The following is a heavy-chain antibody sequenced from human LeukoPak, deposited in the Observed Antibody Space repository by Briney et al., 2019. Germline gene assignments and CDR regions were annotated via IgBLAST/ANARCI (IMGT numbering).Heavy chain of an antibody. CDR2: INSDGSST. CDR1: GFTFSSYW. D-gene: IGHD6-19*01. CDR3: AREPAARGGRSIAVADDAFDI. Sequence: PGGSLRLSCAASGFTFSSYWMHWVRHAPGKGLVWVSRINSDGSSTSYADSVKGRFTISRDNAKNTLYLQMNSLRPEDTAVYYCAREPAARGGRSIAVADDAFDIWGQGTMVTVSS. J-gene: IGHJ3*02. V-gene: IGHV3-74*01.